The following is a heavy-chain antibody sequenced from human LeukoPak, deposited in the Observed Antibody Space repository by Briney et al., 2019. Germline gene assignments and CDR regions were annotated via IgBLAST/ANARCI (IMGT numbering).Heavy chain of an antibody. CDR3: VANASGTLGD. CDR1: GFTFSNYC. D-gene: IGHD3-16*01. V-gene: IGHV3-7*05. J-gene: IGHJ1*01. Sequence: GGSLRLSCEASGFTFSNYCMNWVRQAPGRGLEWVANIKRDISEKHYVDSVQGRFSISRDNATNSLYMRMSSLRAEDTAVYYCVANASGTLGDWGPRTLVTVSS. CDR2: IKRDISEK.